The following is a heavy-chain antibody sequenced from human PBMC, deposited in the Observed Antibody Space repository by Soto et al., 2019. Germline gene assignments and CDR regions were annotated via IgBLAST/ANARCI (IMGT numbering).Heavy chain of an antibody. J-gene: IGHJ4*02. D-gene: IGHD5-12*01. CDR3: AAGGGLPRYY. CDR2: IYHSGST. V-gene: IGHV4-30-2*01. CDR1: GGSISSGGYS. Sequence: PSETLSLTCAVSGGSISSGGYSWSWIRQPPGKGLEWIGYIYHSGSTYYNPSLKSRVTISVDRSKNQFSLKLSSMTAADTAVYYCAAGGGLPRYYWGQGTLVTVSS.